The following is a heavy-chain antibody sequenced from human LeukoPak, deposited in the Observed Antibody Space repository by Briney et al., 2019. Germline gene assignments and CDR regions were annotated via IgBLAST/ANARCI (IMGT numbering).Heavy chain of an antibody. CDR1: GGPISSSSYY. J-gene: IGHJ4*02. CDR3: ARDIQLWLSPSGDY. V-gene: IGHV4-39*07. D-gene: IGHD5-18*01. Sequence: SGTLSLTCTVAGGPISSSSYYWGWIRQPPGKGLEWIGSIYYSGSTSYNPSLKSRVTISVDTSKNQFSLRVSSVTAADTAVYYCARDIQLWLSPSGDYWGQGTLVSVSS. CDR2: IYYSGST.